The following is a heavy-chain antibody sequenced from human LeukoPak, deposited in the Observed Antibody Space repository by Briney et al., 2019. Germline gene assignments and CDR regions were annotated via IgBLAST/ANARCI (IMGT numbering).Heavy chain of an antibody. CDR2: IFWDDDK. V-gene: IGHV2-5*02. CDR3: AHTYYDISSAYYFDF. D-gene: IGHD3-22*01. Sequence: SGPTLVKPTQTLTLTCTFSGFSLSSTGMGVAWIRQPPGKAPEWLALIFWDDDKRYRPSQETRLTIHKDTSKNQVVLTMTNMAPLDSATYYCAHTYYDISSAYYFDFWGQGTLVTASS. CDR1: GFSLSSTGMG. J-gene: IGHJ4*02.